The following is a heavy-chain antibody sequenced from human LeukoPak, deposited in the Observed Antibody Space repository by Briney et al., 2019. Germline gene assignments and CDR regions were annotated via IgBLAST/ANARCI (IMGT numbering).Heavy chain of an antibody. V-gene: IGHV1-2*02. Sequence: HWASMNVSCKASGYPFTDYYIYWLRQAPGQGPERMGWISPKTGGTHFAQDFQARVTMTSDTSVSTAYLELSSLKSDDTAVYYCARGTPWFDPWGQGTLVTVSS. CDR1: GYPFTDYY. CDR2: ISPKTGGT. CDR3: ARGTPWFDP. J-gene: IGHJ5*02.